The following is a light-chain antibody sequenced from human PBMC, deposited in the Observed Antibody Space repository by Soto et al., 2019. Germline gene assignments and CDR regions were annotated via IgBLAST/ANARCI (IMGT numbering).Light chain of an antibody. J-gene: IGLJ3*02. CDR3: ATWSDSLNGPV. Sequence: QSVLTQPPSASGTPGQRVTISCSGSNSNIGSYTVNWYQQLPGTAPKLLIYSNNQRPSGVPDRFSGSKSGTSASLAISGLQSEDEADYYCATWSDSLNGPVFGGGTKVTVL. CDR2: SNN. CDR1: NSNIGSYT. V-gene: IGLV1-44*01.